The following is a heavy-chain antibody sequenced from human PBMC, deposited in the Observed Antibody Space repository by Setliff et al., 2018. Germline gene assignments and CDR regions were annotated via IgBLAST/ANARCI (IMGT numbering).Heavy chain of an antibody. Sequence: SVKVPCKASGGSFNTYAISWVRQAPGQGLEWLGGIIPVFGATNYAQKFQGRLTITTDKPTTTAYMELRSLRSDDTAMYYCTRAAREVVVPPSQKRNDYWGQGTLVTVSS. CDR3: TRAAREVVVPPSQKRNDY. J-gene: IGHJ4*02. CDR1: GGSFNTYA. D-gene: IGHD2-2*01. V-gene: IGHV1-69*05. CDR2: IIPVFGAT.